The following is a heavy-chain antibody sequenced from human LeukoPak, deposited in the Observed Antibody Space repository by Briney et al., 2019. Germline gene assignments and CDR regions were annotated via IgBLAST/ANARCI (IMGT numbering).Heavy chain of an antibody. V-gene: IGHV4-34*01. D-gene: IGHD3-10*01. CDR1: GFTFSNAW. J-gene: IGHJ4*02. CDR2: INHSGST. Sequence: GSLRLSCAASGFTFSNAWMSWVRQPPGKGLEWIGEINHSGSTNYNPSLKSRVTISVDTSKNQFSLKLSSVTAADTAVYYCARGAPGGWFDWGQGTLVTVSS. CDR3: ARGAPGGWFD.